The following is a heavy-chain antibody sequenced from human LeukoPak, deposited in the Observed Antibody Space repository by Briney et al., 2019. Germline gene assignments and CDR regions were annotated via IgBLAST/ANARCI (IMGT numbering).Heavy chain of an antibody. J-gene: IGHJ6*03. CDR3: VRGNYCSGGSCYLYYYYFMDV. V-gene: IGHV4-34*01. Sequence: SETLSLTCAVHVGSFNGYYWSWIRQPPGKGLEGIGEINHSGSTNYNPSLKSRVTISVDMSNNQFSLKLSSVAAADTAVYYCVRGNYCSGGSCYLYYYYFMDVWGKGTTVSVSS. CDR1: VGSFNGYY. CDR2: INHSGST. D-gene: IGHD2-15*01.